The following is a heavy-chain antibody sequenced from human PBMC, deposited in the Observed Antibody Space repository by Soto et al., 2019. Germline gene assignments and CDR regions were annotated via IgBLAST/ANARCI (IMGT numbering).Heavy chain of an antibody. Sequence: PSETLSLTCTVSGGSISSYYWSWVRQPPGKGLEWIGYMYYSGSTNYNPSLKSRVTMSVDTSKKRFSQKLTPVPAPDTAIYYCIESRYWSSDFDYWGQGALVTVSS. CDR1: GGSISSYY. J-gene: IGHJ4*02. CDR3: IESRYWSSDFDY. CDR2: MYYSGST. D-gene: IGHD2-8*02. V-gene: IGHV4-59*01.